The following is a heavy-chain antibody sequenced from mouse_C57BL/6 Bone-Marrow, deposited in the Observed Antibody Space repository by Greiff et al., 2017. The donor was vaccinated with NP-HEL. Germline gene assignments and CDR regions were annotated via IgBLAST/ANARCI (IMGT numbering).Heavy chain of an antibody. CDR2: ISYDGSN. J-gene: IGHJ4*01. CDR3: ASYDYDEDY. D-gene: IGHD2-4*01. CDR1: GYSITSGYY. V-gene: IGHV3-6*01. Sequence: EVQLQQSGPGLVKPSQSLSLTCSVTGYSITSGYYWNWIRQFPGNKLEWMGYISYDGSNNYNPSLKNRISITRDTSKNQFFLKLNSVTTEDTATYYCASYDYDEDYWGQGTSVTVSS.